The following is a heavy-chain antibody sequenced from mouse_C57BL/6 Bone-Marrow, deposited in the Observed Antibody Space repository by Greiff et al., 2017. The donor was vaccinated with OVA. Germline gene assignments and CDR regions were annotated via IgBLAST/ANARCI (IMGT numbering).Heavy chain of an antibody. CDR1: GFSLTSYG. V-gene: IGHV2-4*01. J-gene: IGHJ4*01. Sequence: QVQLQQSGPGLVQPSQSLSITCTVSGFSLTSYGVHWVRQPPGKGLEWLGVIWSGGSTDYNAALISRLSIIKANSNSQVFFKMNSLQADDTAIYYCAKKGGDGYPYYALDYWGQGTSVTVSS. CDR3: AKKGGDGYPYYALDY. D-gene: IGHD2-3*01. CDR2: IWSGGST.